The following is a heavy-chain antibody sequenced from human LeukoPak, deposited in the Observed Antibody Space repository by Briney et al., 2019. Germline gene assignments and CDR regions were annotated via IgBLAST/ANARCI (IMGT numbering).Heavy chain of an antibody. CDR2: IYSDDRE. J-gene: IGHJ5*02. Sequence: SGPTLVKPTQTLTLTCTFSGFSLTTSGVGVGWFRQPPGKALEWLAIIYSDDREFYSPSLDSRLTITKDTSNNQVVLTMTNMDPVDTATYYCAHRRPPAPAGKDWRDPWGQGTLVSVSS. V-gene: IGHV2-5*02. D-gene: IGHD6-13*01. CDR1: GFSLTTSGVG. CDR3: AHRRPPAPAGKDWRDP.